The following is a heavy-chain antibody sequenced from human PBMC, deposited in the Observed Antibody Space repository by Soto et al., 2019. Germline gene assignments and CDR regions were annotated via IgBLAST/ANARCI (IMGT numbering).Heavy chain of an antibody. CDR2: ISAHNGNT. J-gene: IGHJ4*02. D-gene: IGHD1-1*01. CDR3: ARGRYGDY. V-gene: IGHV1-18*01. Sequence: QVHLVQSGAEVKKPGASVKVSCKGSGYGFTTYGITWVRQAPGQGLEWMAWISAHNGNTNYAQKLQGRVTVTRDTSTSTAYMELRSLRSDDTAVDYCARGRYGDYWGQGELVTVSS. CDR1: GYGFTTYG.